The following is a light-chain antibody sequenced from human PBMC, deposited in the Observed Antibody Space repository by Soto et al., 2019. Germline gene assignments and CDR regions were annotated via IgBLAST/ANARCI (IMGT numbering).Light chain of an antibody. J-gene: IGKJ5*01. V-gene: IGKV3-20*01. CDR3: QQYENSPMT. CDR1: QSVSISY. Sequence: GLTKSPGTVSLSPGERATLSCRASQSVSISYLAWYQQKPVQAPRLFIYGASSRATGIPDRFSGSGSGTDFTLTISRLEPEDFAVYYCQQYENSPMTFGQGTRMEIK. CDR2: GAS.